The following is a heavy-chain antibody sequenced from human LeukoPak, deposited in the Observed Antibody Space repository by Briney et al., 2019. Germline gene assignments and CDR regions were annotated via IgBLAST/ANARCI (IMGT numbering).Heavy chain of an antibody. D-gene: IGHD2-15*01. Sequence: GGSLRLSCAASGFTFSSYAMSWVRQAPGKGLEWVSAISGSGGSIYYADSVKGRFTISRDNSKNTLYLQMNSLRAEDTAVYYCAKPVSGGRYCSGGSCYDFDYWGQGTLVTVSS. CDR1: GFTFSSYA. J-gene: IGHJ4*02. CDR2: ISGSGGSI. CDR3: AKPVSGGRYCSGGSCYDFDY. V-gene: IGHV3-23*01.